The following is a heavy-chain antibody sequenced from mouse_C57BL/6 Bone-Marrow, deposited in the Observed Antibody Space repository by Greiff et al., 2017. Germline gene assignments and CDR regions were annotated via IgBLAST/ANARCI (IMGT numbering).Heavy chain of an antibody. Sequence: EVQLQQSGPELVKPGASVKIPCKASGYTFTDYNMDWVKQSHGKSLEWIGDINPNNGGTIYNQKFKGKATLTVDKSSSTAYMELRRLTSEDTAVYYCARNRSTTVVAGDYAMDYWGQGTSVTVSS. J-gene: IGHJ4*01. CDR2: INPNNGGT. D-gene: IGHD1-1*01. CDR1: GYTFTDYN. CDR3: ARNRSTTVVAGDYAMDY. V-gene: IGHV1-18*01.